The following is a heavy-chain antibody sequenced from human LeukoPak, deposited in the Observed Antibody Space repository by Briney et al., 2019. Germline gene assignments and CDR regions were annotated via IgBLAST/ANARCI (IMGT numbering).Heavy chain of an antibody. Sequence: GGSLRLSCEASGFTFSTFAMIWVRQPPGKGLEWVSSIFPSGGEIHYADSGRGRFTISRDNSKSTLSLQMNSLRAEDTAIYYCATYRQVLLPFESWGQGTLVTVSS. V-gene: IGHV3-23*01. CDR3: ATYRQVLLPFES. CDR2: IFPSGGEI. J-gene: IGHJ4*02. D-gene: IGHD2-8*02. CDR1: GFTFSTFA.